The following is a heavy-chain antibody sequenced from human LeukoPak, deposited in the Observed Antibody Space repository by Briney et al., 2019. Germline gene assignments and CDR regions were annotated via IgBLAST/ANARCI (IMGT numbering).Heavy chain of an antibody. J-gene: IGHJ6*03. Sequence: PSETLSLTCTVSGGSISSGSYYWSWIRQPAGKGLEWIGRIYTSGSTNYNPSLKSRVTISVDTSKNQFSLKLSSVTAADTAVYYCARDGRRGSGSYSYTAYYYYYMDVWGKGTTDTISS. CDR3: ARDGRRGSGSYSYTAYYYYYMDV. D-gene: IGHD3-10*01. CDR1: GGSISSGSYY. CDR2: IYTSGST. V-gene: IGHV4-61*02.